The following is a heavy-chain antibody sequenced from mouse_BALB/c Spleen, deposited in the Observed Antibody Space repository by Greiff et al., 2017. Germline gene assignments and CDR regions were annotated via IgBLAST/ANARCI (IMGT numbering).Heavy chain of an antibody. V-gene: IGHV3-6*02. J-gene: IGHJ4*01. D-gene: IGHD2-12*01. CDR2: ISYDGSN. CDR1: GYSITSGYY. Sequence: EVQLQESGPGLVKPSQSLSLTCSVTGYSITSGYYWNWIRQFPGNKLEWMGYISYDGSNNYNPSLKNRISITRDTSKNQFFLKLNSVTTEDTATYYCARDYDPYYYAMDYWGQGTSVTVSS. CDR3: ARDYDPYYYAMDY.